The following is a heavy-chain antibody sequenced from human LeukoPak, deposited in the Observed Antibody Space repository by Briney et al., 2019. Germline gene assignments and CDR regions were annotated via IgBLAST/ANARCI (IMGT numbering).Heavy chain of an antibody. D-gene: IGHD4-17*01. Sequence: GSSVKVSCKASGGTFSSNAISWARQAPGQGLEWMGWISAYNGNTNYAQKLQGRVTMTTDTSTSTAYMELRSLRSDDTAVYYCAREGDYGDYNNWFDPWGQGTLVTVSS. CDR1: GGTFSSNA. CDR3: AREGDYGDYNNWFDP. V-gene: IGHV1-18*01. J-gene: IGHJ5*02. CDR2: ISAYNGNT.